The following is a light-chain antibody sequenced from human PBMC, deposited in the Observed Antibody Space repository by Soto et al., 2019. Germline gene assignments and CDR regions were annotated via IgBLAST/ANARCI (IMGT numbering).Light chain of an antibody. V-gene: IGKV3-11*01. CDR1: QSVSNY. CDR2: DTT. CDR3: QQRRNLPYT. J-gene: IGKJ2*01. Sequence: ETLLTQSPGTLSLSPGERATLSCRASQSVSNYLAWFQQKPGQAPRLLIFDTTNRAPGTPARFSGRGSVTDFALTISSLGPEDVAVYYCQQRRNLPYTFGQGTKLEIK.